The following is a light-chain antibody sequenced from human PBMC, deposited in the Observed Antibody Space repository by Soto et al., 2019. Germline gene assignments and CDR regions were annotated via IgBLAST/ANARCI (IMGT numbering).Light chain of an antibody. CDR3: QSYDSNMSVV. CDR2: GNS. V-gene: IGLV1-40*01. J-gene: IGLJ2*01. CDR1: SSNIGTGYY. Sequence: QSVLTQPPSVSGAPGQRITISCTGSSSNIGTGYYVHWYQQLPGTAPKLLIYGNSNRPSGVPDRFSGSKSGTSASLAITGLQAEDEADYYSQSYDSNMSVVFGGGTKLTVL.